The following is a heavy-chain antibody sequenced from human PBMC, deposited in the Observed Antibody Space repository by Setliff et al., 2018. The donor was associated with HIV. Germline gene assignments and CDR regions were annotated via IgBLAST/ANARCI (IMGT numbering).Heavy chain of an antibody. Sequence: SETLSLTCTVFGGSIRTGAYYWGWIRQPPGKGLEWIGSIYYDWRTFYKPSLKSRLTISVDTSKNQFSLSLNSVTAADTAVYFCARGGAVSADFDSWGQGTLVTVSS. J-gene: IGHJ5*01. CDR2: IYYDWRT. CDR3: ARGGAVSADFDS. CDR1: GGSIRTGAYY. D-gene: IGHD3-16*01. V-gene: IGHV4-39*07.